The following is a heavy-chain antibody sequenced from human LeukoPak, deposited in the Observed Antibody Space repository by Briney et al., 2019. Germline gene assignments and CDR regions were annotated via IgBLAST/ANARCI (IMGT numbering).Heavy chain of an antibody. CDR3: ARAKSDIVATIDY. V-gene: IGHV4-34*01. D-gene: IGHD5-12*01. CDR1: GGSFSGYY. CDR2: INHSGST. Sequence: SETLPLTCAVYGGSFSGYYWSWIRQPPGKGLEWIGEINHSGSTNYNPSLKSRVTISVDTSKNQFSLKLSSVTAADTAVYYCARAKSDIVATIDYWGQGTLVTVSS. J-gene: IGHJ4*02.